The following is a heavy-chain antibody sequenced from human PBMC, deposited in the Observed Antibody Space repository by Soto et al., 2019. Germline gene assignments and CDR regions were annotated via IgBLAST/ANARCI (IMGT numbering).Heavy chain of an antibody. CDR1: GYTFTSYY. Sequence: ASVKVSCKASGYTFTSYYMHWVRQAPGQGLEWMGIINPSGGSTSYAQKFQGRVTMTRDTSTSTVYMELSSLRSEDTAVFYCARFPLRLGGGYYYYGMDVWGQGTTVTVSS. V-gene: IGHV1-46*01. J-gene: IGHJ6*02. D-gene: IGHD3-10*01. CDR3: ARFPLRLGGGYYYYGMDV. CDR2: INPSGGST.